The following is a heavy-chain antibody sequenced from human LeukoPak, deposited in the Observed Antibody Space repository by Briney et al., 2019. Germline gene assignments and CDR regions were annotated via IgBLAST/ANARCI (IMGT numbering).Heavy chain of an antibody. J-gene: IGHJ4*02. CDR2: IYSGGST. V-gene: IGHV3-53*01. CDR3: ARVYGSGSYCDY. CDR1: GFTVKSNY. D-gene: IGHD3-10*01. Sequence: PGGSLRLFFGASGFTVKSNYMSWVRQAPREGLGWGSVIYSGGSTYYADSVKSRFTIFRDNSKNTLDLQMNSLRAEDTAVYYCARVYGSGSYCDYWGQGTLVTVSS.